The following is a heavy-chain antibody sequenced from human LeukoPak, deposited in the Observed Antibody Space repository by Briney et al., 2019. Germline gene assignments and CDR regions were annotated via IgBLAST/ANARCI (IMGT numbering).Heavy chain of an antibody. V-gene: IGHV3-15*07. CDR1: GFTFSNAW. D-gene: IGHD3-10*01. Sequence: PGGSLRLSCAASGFTFSNAWMNWVRQAPGKGLEWVGRIKSKTDGGTTDYAAPVKGRFTISRDDSKNTLYLQMNSLRVEDTAVYYCAKVTYYSYPEGFDYWGQGTLVTVSS. CDR2: IKSKTDGGTT. CDR3: AKVTYYSYPEGFDY. J-gene: IGHJ4*02.